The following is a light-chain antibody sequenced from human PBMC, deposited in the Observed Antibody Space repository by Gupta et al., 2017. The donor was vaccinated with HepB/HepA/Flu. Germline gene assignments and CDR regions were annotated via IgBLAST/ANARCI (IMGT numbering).Light chain of an antibody. CDR1: QGVSNR. Sequence: DIQMTQSPSSVSAFVGDRVTITWRASQGVSNRLAWYQQKPGKVPKLLIYAASNLQSGVPSRFSGSGSGTDFTLTITNLQPEDFATYYCQQVNRFPHTFGQGTKVEIK. CDR2: AAS. V-gene: IGKV1-12*01. CDR3: QQVNRFPHT. J-gene: IGKJ2*01.